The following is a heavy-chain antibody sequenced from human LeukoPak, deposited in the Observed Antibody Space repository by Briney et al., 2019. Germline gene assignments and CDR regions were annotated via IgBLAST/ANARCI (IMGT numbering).Heavy chain of an antibody. CDR2: ISGSGGST. Sequence: GGSLRLSCAASGFTFSSYAMSWVRQAPGKGLEWVSAISGSGGSTYYADSVKGRFTISRDNSKNTLYLQMYSLRAEDTAVYYCAKGIRGVVRGADYWGQGTLVTVSS. J-gene: IGHJ4*02. V-gene: IGHV3-23*01. D-gene: IGHD3-10*01. CDR1: GFTFSSYA. CDR3: AKGIRGVVRGADY.